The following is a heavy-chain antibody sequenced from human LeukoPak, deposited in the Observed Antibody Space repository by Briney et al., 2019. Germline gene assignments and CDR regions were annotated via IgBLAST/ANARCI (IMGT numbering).Heavy chain of an antibody. CDR2: ISTYNGHT. J-gene: IGHJ3*02. CDR3: ARGGRWELPRPYSFDI. D-gene: IGHD1-26*01. Sequence: GASVKVSCKASGYTFTSYGITWVRQAPGQGLEWMGWISTYNGHTNYAQKLQGRVTMTKDTSTTTAYMELRSLRSDDTAVYYCARGGRWELPRPYSFDIWGQETMVTVSS. V-gene: IGHV1-18*01. CDR1: GYTFTSYG.